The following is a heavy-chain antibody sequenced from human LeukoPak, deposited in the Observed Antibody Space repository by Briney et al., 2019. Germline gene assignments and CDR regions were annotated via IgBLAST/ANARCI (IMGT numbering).Heavy chain of an antibody. V-gene: IGHV4-59*01. CDR3: ARGPRQIYCSGGSCYYFDY. CDR1: GGSISSYY. Sequence: SETLSLTCTVSGGSISSYYWSWIRQPPGKGLEWIGYIYYSGSTNYNPSLKSRVIISVDTSKNQFSLKLSSVTAADTAVYYCARGPRQIYCSGGSCYYFDYWGQGTLVTVSS. CDR2: IYYSGST. D-gene: IGHD2-15*01. J-gene: IGHJ4*02.